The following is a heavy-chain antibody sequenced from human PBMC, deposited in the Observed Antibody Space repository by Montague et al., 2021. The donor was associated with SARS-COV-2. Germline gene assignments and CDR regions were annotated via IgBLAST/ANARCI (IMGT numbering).Heavy chain of an antibody. CDR2: IKLDGSEE. V-gene: IGHV3-7*01. CDR1: GVIFGDYW. J-gene: IGHJ6*03. Sequence: SLRLSCPASGVIFGDYWMSWVRQVPGKGLEWEANIKLDGSEEYYMDSVKGRFTVSRDNARNSLYLQMNSLRAEDTAVYYCARATLYMDVWGEGTTVAVSS. CDR3: ARATLYMDV.